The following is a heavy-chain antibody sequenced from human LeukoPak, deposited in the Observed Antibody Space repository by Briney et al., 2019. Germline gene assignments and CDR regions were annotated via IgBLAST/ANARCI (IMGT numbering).Heavy chain of an antibody. Sequence: PGGSLRLSCAASGFTFNNAWMNWVRQAPGKGLEWVGRIKSRTDGGTTDYAAPVKGRFIMSRDDSKNTLYLQMNSLKTEDTAVYYCTTEDYYYDSSGYYNFDYWGQGTLVTVSS. CDR2: IKSRTDGGTT. CDR3: TTEDYYYDSSGYYNFDY. D-gene: IGHD3-22*01. V-gene: IGHV3-15*01. J-gene: IGHJ4*02. CDR1: GFTFNNAW.